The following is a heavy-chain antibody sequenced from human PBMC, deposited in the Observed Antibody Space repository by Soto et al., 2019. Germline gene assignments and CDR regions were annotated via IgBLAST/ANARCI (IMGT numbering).Heavy chain of an antibody. CDR1: GFTFSSYG. CDR3: AKEGPSY. J-gene: IGHJ4*02. CDR2: ISYDGSNK. Sequence: QVQLVESGGGVVQPGRSLRLSCAASGFTFSSYGMHWVRQAPGKGLEWVAVISYDGSNKYYADSVKGRFTISRDNSKNTLYLQMNSLRAEDTAVYYCAKEGPSYWGQGTLVTVSS. V-gene: IGHV3-30*18.